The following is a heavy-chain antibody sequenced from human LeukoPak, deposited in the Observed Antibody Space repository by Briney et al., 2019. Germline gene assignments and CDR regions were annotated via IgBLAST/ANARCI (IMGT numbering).Heavy chain of an antibody. CDR3: AKDLLGQWPTVFDY. D-gene: IGHD6-19*01. J-gene: IGHJ4*02. Sequence: GGSLRLSCAASGFTFSSYGMHWVRQAPGKGLEWVAVILSDGSKEFYADSVKGRFTISRDNSKNTLYLQMNSLRAEDTAVYYCAKDLLGQWPTVFDYWGQGTLVTVSS. CDR2: ILSDGSKE. CDR1: GFTFSSYG. V-gene: IGHV3-30*02.